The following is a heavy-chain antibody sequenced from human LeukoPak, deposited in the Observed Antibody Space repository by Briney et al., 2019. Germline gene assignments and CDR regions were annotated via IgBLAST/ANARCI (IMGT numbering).Heavy chain of an antibody. V-gene: IGHV4-59*01. D-gene: IGHD6-19*01. CDR3: ARSQGGWYDY. CDR1: GGCISSYY. J-gene: IGHJ4*02. CDR2: IYYSGST. Sequence: SETLSLTCTVSGGCISSYYWSWIRQPPGKGLEWIGYIYYSGSTNYNPSLKSRVTISVDTSKNQFSLKLSSVTAADTAVYYCARSQGGWYDYWGQGTLVTVSS.